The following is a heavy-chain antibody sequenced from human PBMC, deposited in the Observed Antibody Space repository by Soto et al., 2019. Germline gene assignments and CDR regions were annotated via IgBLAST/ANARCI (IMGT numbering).Heavy chain of an antibody. D-gene: IGHD6-19*01. CDR2: ISHIGSV. V-gene: IGHV4-4*02. Sequence: QVLLQESGPGLVQPSVTLSLSCAVSGVSISSNYYWGWVRQSPGKGLDWLGDISHIGSVNYSPSLMSRVTISMDRSENQFSLKLNSVTAADTAVYYCVRSFGWYAIDYWGQGTLVIVSS. CDR3: VRSFGWYAIDY. CDR1: GVSISSNYY. J-gene: IGHJ4*02.